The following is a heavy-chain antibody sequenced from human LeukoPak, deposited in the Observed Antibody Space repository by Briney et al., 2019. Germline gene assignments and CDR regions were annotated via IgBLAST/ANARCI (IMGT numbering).Heavy chain of an antibody. CDR1: GFTFSSYG. V-gene: IGHV3-30*18. Sequence: GGSLRLSCAASGFTFSSYGMHWVRQAPGKGLEWVAVISYDGSNKYNADSVKGRFTISRDNSKNTLYLQMNSLRAEDTAVYYCAKDRRRYVYGSVSAPYFDCWGQATLVTVSS. J-gene: IGHJ4*02. CDR3: AKDRRRYVYGSVSAPYFDC. CDR2: ISYDGSNK. D-gene: IGHD3-10*01.